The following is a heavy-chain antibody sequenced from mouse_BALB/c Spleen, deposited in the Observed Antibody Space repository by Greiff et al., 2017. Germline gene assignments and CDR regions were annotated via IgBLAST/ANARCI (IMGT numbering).Heavy chain of an antibody. D-gene: IGHD1-2*01. V-gene: IGHV1-5*01. J-gene: IGHJ3*01. CDR1: GYSFTSYW. Sequence: VQLQQSGTVLARPGASVKMSCKASGYSFTSYWMHWVKQRPGQGLEWIGAIYPGNSDTSYNQKFKGKAKLTAVTSASTAYMELSSLTNEDSAVYYCTRSHYYGYGWFAYWGQGTLVTVSA. CDR3: TRSHYYGYGWFAY. CDR2: IYPGNSDT.